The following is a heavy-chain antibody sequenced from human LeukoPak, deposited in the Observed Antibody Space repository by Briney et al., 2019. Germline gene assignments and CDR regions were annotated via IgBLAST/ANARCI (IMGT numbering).Heavy chain of an antibody. D-gene: IGHD2-2*01. Sequence: PGGSLRLSCAASGFIFSNYGMHWVRQAPGKGLEWVAFIRYDGSNKYYADSVKGRFTISRDNSNNTLYLQMNSLRAEDTVVYYCAKDHCSGTSCFFFDPWGQGILVTVSS. CDR1: GFIFSNYG. CDR3: AKDHCSGTSCFFFDP. CDR2: IRYDGSNK. V-gene: IGHV3-30*02. J-gene: IGHJ5*02.